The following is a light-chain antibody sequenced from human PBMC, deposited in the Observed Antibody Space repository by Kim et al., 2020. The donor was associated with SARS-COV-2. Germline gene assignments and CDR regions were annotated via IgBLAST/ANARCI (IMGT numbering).Light chain of an antibody. V-gene: IGKV1-27*01. CDR3: QKYNSAPWT. Sequence: ASSGNRVTITCRASQDIANSLAWYQQKPGTVPKVLIYAASALQAGVPSRFSGSGSGTEFTLTIGSLQTEDVATYYCQKYNSAPWTFGPGTKVDIK. CDR2: AAS. J-gene: IGKJ1*01. CDR1: QDIANS.